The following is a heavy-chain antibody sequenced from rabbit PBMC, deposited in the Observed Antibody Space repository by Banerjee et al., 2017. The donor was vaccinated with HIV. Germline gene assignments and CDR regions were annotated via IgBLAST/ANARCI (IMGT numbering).Heavy chain of an antibody. D-gene: IGHD6-1*01. CDR3: ARDNDGGYANYAWVDYGMDL. V-gene: IGHV1S45*01. Sequence: QEQLEESGGGLVQPEGSLTLTCKASGFTISSSYYMCWVRQAPGKGLEWIACIYAGSSGSTYYASWAKGRFTISKTSSTTVTLQMTSLTAADTATYFCARDNDGGYANYAWVDYGMDLWGQGTLVTVS. CDR1: GFTISSSYY. J-gene: IGHJ6*01. CDR2: IYAGSSGST.